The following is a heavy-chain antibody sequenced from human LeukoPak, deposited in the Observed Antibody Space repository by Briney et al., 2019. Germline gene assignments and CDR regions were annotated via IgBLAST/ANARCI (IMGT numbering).Heavy chain of an antibody. CDR3: AKDRRYCSSTSCLRSDAFDI. Sequence: GGSLRLSCAASGFTFSSYGMHWVRQAPGKGLEWVSAISGSGGSTYYADSVKGRFTISRDNSKNTLYLQMNSLRAEDTAVYYCAKDRRYCSSTSCLRSDAFDIWGQGTMVTVSS. CDR2: ISGSGGST. V-gene: IGHV3-23*01. CDR1: GFTFSSYG. D-gene: IGHD2-2*01. J-gene: IGHJ3*02.